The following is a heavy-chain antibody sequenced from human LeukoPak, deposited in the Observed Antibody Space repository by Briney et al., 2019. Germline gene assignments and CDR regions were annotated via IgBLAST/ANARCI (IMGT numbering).Heavy chain of an antibody. CDR3: ARFYDSGGVYYYGMDV. CDR1: GYTFTGYY. V-gene: IGHV1-2*02. CDR2: INPNSGGT. Sequence: GASVKVSCKASGYTFTGYYMHWVRQAPGQGLEWMGWINPNSGGTNYAQKFQGRVTMTRDTSISTAYMELSRLRSDDTAVYYCARFYDSGGVYYYGMDVWGQGTMVTVSS. D-gene: IGHD3-22*01. J-gene: IGHJ6*02.